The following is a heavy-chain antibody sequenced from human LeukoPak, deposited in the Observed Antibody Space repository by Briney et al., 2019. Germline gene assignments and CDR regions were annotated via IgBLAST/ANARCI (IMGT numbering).Heavy chain of an antibody. CDR2: INPNGGGT. D-gene: IGHD1-26*01. V-gene: IGHV1-2*02. J-gene: IGHJ4*02. Sequence: ASVKVSCKASGYTFTGYYMHWVRQAPGQGLEWMGWINPNGGGTNYAQQFQGRVTMTSDTSISTAYMELSSLRSDDTAVYCCARDSYSGSYYYWGQETLVTVSS. CDR3: ARDSYSGSYYY. CDR1: GYTFTGYY.